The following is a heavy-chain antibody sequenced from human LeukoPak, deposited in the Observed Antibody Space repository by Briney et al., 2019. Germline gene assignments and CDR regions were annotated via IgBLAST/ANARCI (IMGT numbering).Heavy chain of an antibody. CDR1: DDSISNYY. J-gene: IGHJ4*02. CDR3: ARGSGNSWHFDY. D-gene: IGHD6-13*01. V-gene: IGHV4-59*01. CDR2: IYYSGTT. Sequence: SETLSLTCIVSDDSISNYYWTWIRQSPGKGLEWIGCIYYSGTTVYNPSLKSRVAISFDMSKNQVSLRLTSVTTADTAVYYCARGSGNSWHFDYWGQGILVTVSS.